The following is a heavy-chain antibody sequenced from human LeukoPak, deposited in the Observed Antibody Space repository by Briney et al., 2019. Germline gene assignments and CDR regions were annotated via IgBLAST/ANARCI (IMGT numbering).Heavy chain of an antibody. CDR3: ARENKAFEY. J-gene: IGHJ4*02. D-gene: IGHD1/OR15-1a*01. CDR2: IKPDGNEQ. Sequence: GGSLRLSCAASGFTVSSTYMSWVRQAPGKGLEWVANIKPDGNEQYYVDSVKGRFTISRDNAKNSLYLQMNSLGAEDTAVYYCARENKAFEYWGQGTLVTVSP. V-gene: IGHV3-7*03. CDR1: GFTVSSTY.